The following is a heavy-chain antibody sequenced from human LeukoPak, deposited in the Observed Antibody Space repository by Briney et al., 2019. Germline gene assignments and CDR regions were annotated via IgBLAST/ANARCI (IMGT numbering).Heavy chain of an antibody. J-gene: IGHJ6*03. Sequence: GGSLRLSCAASGFTLSGSAMHWVRQASGKGLEWVGRIRSKANSYATAYAASVKGRFTISRDDSKNTAYLQMNSLKTEDTAVYYCRSTTELRWYPYYYYYYMDVWGKGTTVTVSS. D-gene: IGHD4-23*01. V-gene: IGHV3-73*01. CDR1: GFTLSGSA. CDR2: IRSKANSYAT. CDR3: RSTTELRWYPYYYYYYMDV.